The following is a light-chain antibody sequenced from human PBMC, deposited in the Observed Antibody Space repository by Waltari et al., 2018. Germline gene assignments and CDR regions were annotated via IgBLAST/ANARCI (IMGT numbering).Light chain of an antibody. CDR2: DDG. J-gene: IGLJ2*01. CDR1: NIGSTS. Sequence: SYVLTQSPSVSVAPGQTASITCGGNNIGSTSVNWYQQKPGQAPVVVVYDDGVRPSGIPDRFFGYNSENTATLTISMVEAGDEADYYCQVWDTTNDHVVFGGGTKMTVL. CDR3: QVWDTTNDHVV. V-gene: IGLV3-21*02.